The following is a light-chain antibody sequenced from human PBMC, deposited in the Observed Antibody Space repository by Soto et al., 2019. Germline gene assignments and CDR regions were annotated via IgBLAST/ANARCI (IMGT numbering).Light chain of an antibody. Sequence: EIVLTQSPATLSLSPGERATLSCRASQSVSSYLAWYQQKPGQAPRLLIYDASNRATGIPARFSGSGSGTVFTLTISSLEPEDFAVYYCQQRSNWPLSYTFGQGTKLEIK. CDR1: QSVSSY. CDR3: QQRSNWPLSYT. V-gene: IGKV3-11*01. J-gene: IGKJ2*01. CDR2: DAS.